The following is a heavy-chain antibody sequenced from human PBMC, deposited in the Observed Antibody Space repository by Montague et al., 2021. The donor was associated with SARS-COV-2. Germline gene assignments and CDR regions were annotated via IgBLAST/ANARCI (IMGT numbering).Heavy chain of an antibody. CDR3: ARRRLTLLGYGMDV. Sequence: SETLSLTCTVSGGSISSYYWSWIRQPPGKGLEWIGYIYYSGSTNYNPSLTGRVTISVDTSKNQYSLKLSSVTAADTAVYYCARRRLTLLGYGMDVWGQGTGVTVS. J-gene: IGHJ6*02. CDR2: IYYSGST. D-gene: IGHD3-10*01. CDR1: GGSISSYY. V-gene: IGHV4-59*08.